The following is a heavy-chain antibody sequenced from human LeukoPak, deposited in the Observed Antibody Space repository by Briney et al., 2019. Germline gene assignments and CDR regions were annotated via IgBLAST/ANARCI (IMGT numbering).Heavy chain of an antibody. Sequence: GGSLRLSCAASGFTFSSCAMSWVRQAPGKGLEWVSAISGSGGSTYYADSVKGRFTISRDNSKNTLYLQMNSLRAEDTAVYYCAKGGGYSYGYEYYFDYWGQGTLVTVSS. J-gene: IGHJ4*02. CDR2: ISGSGGST. CDR3: AKGGGYSYGYEYYFDY. V-gene: IGHV3-23*01. D-gene: IGHD5-18*01. CDR1: GFTFSSCA.